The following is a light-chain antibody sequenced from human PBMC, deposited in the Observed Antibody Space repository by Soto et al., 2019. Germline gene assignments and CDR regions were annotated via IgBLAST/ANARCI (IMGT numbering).Light chain of an antibody. V-gene: IGLV2-23*02. CDR3: CSYTGSNVV. CDR1: SSDVGRYNL. CDR2: EVN. Sequence: QSALTQPASVAGSPGQSITVSCTGTSSDVGRYNLVSWYQQHPGKAPKLMIYEVNKRPSGVSDRVSGCKSGNTDSLTISGLQAEDEADYYCCSYTGSNVVFGGGTQLTVL. J-gene: IGLJ2*01.